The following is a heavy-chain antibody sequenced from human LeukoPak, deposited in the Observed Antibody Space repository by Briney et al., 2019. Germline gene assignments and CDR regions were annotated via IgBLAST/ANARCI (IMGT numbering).Heavy chain of an antibody. CDR3: ARTRPYYYDSPNPPGSRWFDP. CDR1: GGSISSYY. J-gene: IGHJ5*02. D-gene: IGHD3-22*01. CDR2: IYYSGST. V-gene: IGHV4-59*08. Sequence: PSETLSLTCTVSGGSISSYYWSWIRQPPGKGLEWIGYIYYSGSTNYNPSLKSRVTISVDTSKNQFSLKLSSVTAADTAVYYCARTRPYYYDSPNPPGSRWFDPWGQGTLVTVSS.